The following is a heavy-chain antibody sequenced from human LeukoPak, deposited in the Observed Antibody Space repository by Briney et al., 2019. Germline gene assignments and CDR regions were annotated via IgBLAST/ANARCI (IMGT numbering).Heavy chain of an antibody. CDR1: GFTFSSFG. J-gene: IGHJ3*02. V-gene: IGHV3-33*01. Sequence: GGSLRLSCAASGFTFSSFGMHWVRQSPGKGLEWVAVIWYDGSTKVYADSVKGRFTISRDNSKNTLYLQMNSLRAEDTAVYYCARVFWEKDGFIGAFDIWGQGTMVTVSS. CDR2: IWYDGSTK. CDR3: ARVFWEKDGFIGAFDI. D-gene: IGHD3-3*01.